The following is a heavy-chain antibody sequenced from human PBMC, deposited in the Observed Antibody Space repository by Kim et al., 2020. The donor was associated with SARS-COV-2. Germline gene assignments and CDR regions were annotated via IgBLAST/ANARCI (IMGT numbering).Heavy chain of an antibody. V-gene: IGHV3-21*01. D-gene: IGHD6-13*01. Sequence: ADSVKGRFTISRDNAKNSLYLQMNSLRAEDTAVYYCARVGQQQLGPTNDYWGQGTLVTVSS. CDR3: ARVGQQQLGPTNDY. J-gene: IGHJ4*02.